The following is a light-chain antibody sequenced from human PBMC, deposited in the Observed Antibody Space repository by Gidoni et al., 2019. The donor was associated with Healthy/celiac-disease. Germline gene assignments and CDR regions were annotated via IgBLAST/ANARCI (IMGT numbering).Light chain of an antibody. J-gene: IGLJ2*01. CDR3: QVWYSSSDHLV. V-gene: IGLV3-21*04. CDR1: NIGSKS. Sequence: SYVLTQPPSVSVAPGKTDRITCGGNNIGSKSVHWYQQQPGQAPVLVIYYDSDRPSGIPERFSGSNSGNTATLTISRVEAGDEADYYCQVWYSSSDHLVFGGGTKLTVL. CDR2: YDS.